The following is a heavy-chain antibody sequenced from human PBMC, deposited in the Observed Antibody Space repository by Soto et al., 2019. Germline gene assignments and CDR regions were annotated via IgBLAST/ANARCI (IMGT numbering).Heavy chain of an antibody. CDR2: IIPILGIA. CDR3: ARPGSSGSPDYDS. J-gene: IGHJ4*02. V-gene: IGHV1-69*02. CDR1: GGTFSSYT. D-gene: IGHD3-22*01. Sequence: QVQLVQSGAEVKKHGSSVKVSCKASGGTFSSYTISWVRQAPGQGLEWMGRIIPILGIANYAQKFQGRVTITADKSTSTAYMELCSLRSEDTAVYYCARPGSSGSPDYDSWGQGTLVTVSS.